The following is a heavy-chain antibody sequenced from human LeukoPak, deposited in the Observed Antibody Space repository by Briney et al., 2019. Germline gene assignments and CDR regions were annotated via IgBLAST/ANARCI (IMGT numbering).Heavy chain of an antibody. V-gene: IGHV1-46*01. Sequence: GASVKVSCKASGYTFTSDYMHWVRQAPGQGLEWMGVIHPSDGSTNYAQKFQDRVTMTRDMSTSTVYVELSSLTSEDTAVYFCASARELGAPDWWGQGTPVTVSS. CDR3: ASARELGAPDW. D-gene: IGHD1-26*01. CDR1: GYTFTSDY. CDR2: IHPSDGST. J-gene: IGHJ4*01.